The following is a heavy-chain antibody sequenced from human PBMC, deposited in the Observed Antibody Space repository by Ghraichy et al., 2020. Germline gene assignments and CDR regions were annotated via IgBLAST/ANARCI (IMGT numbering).Heavy chain of an antibody. CDR1: GYTFTSYG. J-gene: IGHJ3*02. D-gene: IGHD4-17*01. CDR2: ISAYNGNT. Sequence: ASVKVSCKASGYTFTSYGISWVRQAPEQGLEWMGWISAYNGNTNYAQKLQGRVTMTTDTSTSTAYMELRSLRSDDTAVYYCARDRPETVTTAFDIWGQGTMVTVSS. CDR3: ARDRPETVTTAFDI. V-gene: IGHV1-18*01.